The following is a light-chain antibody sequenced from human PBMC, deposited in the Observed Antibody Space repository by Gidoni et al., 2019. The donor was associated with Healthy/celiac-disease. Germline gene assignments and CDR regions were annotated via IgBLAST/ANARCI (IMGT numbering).Light chain of an antibody. Sequence: IQMTQSPSSLSASVGDRVTITCQASQDISNYLNWYQQKPGKAPKLLIYDASNLETGVPSRFSGSGSGTDFTFTISSLQPEDIATYYCQQYDNLLFTFXPXTKVDIK. CDR3: QQYDNLLFT. J-gene: IGKJ3*01. CDR1: QDISNY. CDR2: DAS. V-gene: IGKV1-33*01.